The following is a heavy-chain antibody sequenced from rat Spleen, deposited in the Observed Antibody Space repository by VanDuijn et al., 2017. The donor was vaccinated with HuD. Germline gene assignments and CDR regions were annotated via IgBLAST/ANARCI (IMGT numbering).Heavy chain of an antibody. CDR3: TTYPFGY. J-gene: IGHJ3*01. D-gene: IGHD1-4*01. V-gene: IGHV5-19*01. CDR2: ISYDGTYT. CDR1: GFTFGVYG. Sequence: EVQLVESGGGLMQPGGSLKLSCVASGFTFGVYGMHWIRQAPTKGLEWVASISYDGTYTYYRDSVNGRFSVSRDNAKNTLYLQMDSLRSEDTATYYCTTYPFGYWGQGTLVTVSS.